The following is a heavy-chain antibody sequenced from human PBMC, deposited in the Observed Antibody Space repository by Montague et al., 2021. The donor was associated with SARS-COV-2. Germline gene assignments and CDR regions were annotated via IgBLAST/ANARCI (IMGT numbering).Heavy chain of an antibody. J-gene: IGHJ6*02. CDR2: IYYSGST. V-gene: IGHV4-39*07. Sequence: SETLSLTCTVSGGSISSSSYYWGWIRQAPGKGLEWIGSIYYSGSTYYNPSLKSRVTISVDTSKNQFSLKLSSVTAADTAVYYCARDPSRQPLLYPIGDYYYGMDVWGQGTPVTVSS. CDR3: ARDPSRQPLLYPIGDYYYGMDV. D-gene: IGHD2-2*02. CDR1: GGSISSSSYY.